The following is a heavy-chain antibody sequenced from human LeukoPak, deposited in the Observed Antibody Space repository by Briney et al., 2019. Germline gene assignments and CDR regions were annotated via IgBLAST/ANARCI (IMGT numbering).Heavy chain of an antibody. D-gene: IGHD4-17*01. CDR1: GFTFSDHY. CDR3: ARVITVYNDYEEVAEYFQH. CDR2: IGSRGDVV. J-gene: IGHJ1*01. Sequence: KPGGSLRLSCAASGFTFSDHYMNWIRQAPGKGLEWISYIGSRGDVVYYADSVKGRFTISRDNSKNSLYLQMNSLRAEDTAVYYCARVITVYNDYEEVAEYFQHGGRGTLVIVSS. V-gene: IGHV3-11*04.